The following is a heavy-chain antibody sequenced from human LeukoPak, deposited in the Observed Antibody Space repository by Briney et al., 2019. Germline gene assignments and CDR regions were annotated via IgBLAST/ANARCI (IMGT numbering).Heavy chain of an antibody. CDR2: IYFSGST. V-gene: IGHV4-4*07. D-gene: IGHD4-17*01. Sequence: SSETLSLTCTVSGGSISSYYWSWIRQPAGKGLEWIGRIYFSGSTNYNPSLKSRVTMSVDTSKNQFSLRLGPVTAADTAVYYCARVAYGDYYFDYWGQGTLVTVSS. J-gene: IGHJ4*02. CDR3: ARVAYGDYYFDY. CDR1: GGSISSYY.